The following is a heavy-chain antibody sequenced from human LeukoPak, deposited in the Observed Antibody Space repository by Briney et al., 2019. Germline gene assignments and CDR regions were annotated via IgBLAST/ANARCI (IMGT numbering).Heavy chain of an antibody. V-gene: IGHV3-33*01. J-gene: IGHJ4*02. CDR1: GFTFSSHG. Sequence: GRSLTLSCAASGFTFSSHGMHWVRQAPGKGLEWVAVVWFDGRNKSYADSVKGRFTISRDNTNNTLYLQMNSLRAEDTAMDYATRDYYGSAIYYFDHWGQGTLVTVSS. D-gene: IGHD3-10*01. CDR3: TRDYYGSAIYYFDH. CDR2: VWFDGRNK.